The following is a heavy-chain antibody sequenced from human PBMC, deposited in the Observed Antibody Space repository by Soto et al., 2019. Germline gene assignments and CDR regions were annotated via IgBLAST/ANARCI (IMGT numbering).Heavy chain of an antibody. CDR3: ARGRGGSYGGNSAHFDI. J-gene: IGHJ3*02. CDR2: IWYDGSKK. CDR1: GVTFSGFG. Sequence: QVQLVESGGGVVQPGTSLRLSCEASGVTFSGFGMHWVRQAPGKGLEWVAVIWYDGSKKYYADCVKGRFTISRDNSKNARYLQMNILRAEDTAVYYCARGRGGSYGGNSAHFDIWGQGTLVTVSS. D-gene: IGHD4-17*01. V-gene: IGHV3-33*01.